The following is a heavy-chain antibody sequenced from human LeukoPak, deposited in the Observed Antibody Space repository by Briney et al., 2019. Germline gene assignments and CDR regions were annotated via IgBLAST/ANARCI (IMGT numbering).Heavy chain of an antibody. CDR2: FDPEDGET. CDR1: GYTLTELS. CDR3: ATLITTSSFWYAFDI. V-gene: IGHV1-24*01. Sequence: ASVKVSCKVSGYTLTELSMHWVRQAPGKGLEWMGGFDPEDGETIYAQKFQGRVTMTEDTSTDTAYMELSSLRSEDTAVYYCATLITTSSFWYAFDIWGQGTMVTVSS. D-gene: IGHD2-2*01. J-gene: IGHJ3*02.